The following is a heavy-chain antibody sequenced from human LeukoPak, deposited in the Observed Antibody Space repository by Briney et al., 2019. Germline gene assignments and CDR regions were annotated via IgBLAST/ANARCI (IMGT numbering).Heavy chain of an antibody. D-gene: IGHD3-22*01. V-gene: IGHV1-46*01. CDR2: INPSGGST. J-gene: IGHJ4*02. CDR1: GYTFTSHY. CDR3: ARAYYYDSSGYYPFDY. Sequence: GASVKVSCKASGYTFTSHYMHWVRQAPGQGLEWMGIINPSGGSTSYAQKFQGRVTMTRDTSTSTVYMELSSLRSEDTAVYYCARAYYYDSSGYYPFDYWGQGTLVTVSS.